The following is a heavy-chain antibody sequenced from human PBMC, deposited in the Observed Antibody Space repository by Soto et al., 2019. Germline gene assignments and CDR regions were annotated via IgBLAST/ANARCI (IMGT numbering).Heavy chain of an antibody. D-gene: IGHD2-2*01. CDR3: ARYCSSTSCLAPDNWFDP. V-gene: IGHV1-69*02. CDR1: GGTFSSYT. CDR2: IIPILGIA. J-gene: IGHJ5*02. Sequence: QVQLVQSGAEVKKPGSSVKVSCKASGGTFSSYTISWVRQAPGQGLEWMGRIIPILGIANYAQKFQGRVTITADKATSTAYMELSSLRSEDTAVYYCARYCSSTSCLAPDNWFDPWGQGTLVTVSS.